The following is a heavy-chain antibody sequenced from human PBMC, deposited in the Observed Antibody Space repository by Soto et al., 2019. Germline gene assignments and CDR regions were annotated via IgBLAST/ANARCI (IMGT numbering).Heavy chain of an antibody. V-gene: IGHV1-24*01. CDR1: GYTLTELS. Sequence: ASVKVSCKVSGYTLTELSMHWVRQAPGKGLEWMGGFDPEDGETIYAQKFQGRVTMTEDTSTDTAYMELSSLRSEDTAVYCCATGHDPDEYYYYYYGMDVWGQGTTVTVSS. CDR3: ATGHDPDEYYYYYYGMDV. J-gene: IGHJ6*02. CDR2: FDPEDGET.